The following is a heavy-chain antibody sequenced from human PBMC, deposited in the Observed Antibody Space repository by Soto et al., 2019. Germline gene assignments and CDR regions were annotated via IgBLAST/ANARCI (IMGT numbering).Heavy chain of an antibody. CDR2: IYYSGRT. D-gene: IGHD6-13*01. Sequence: PSETLSLTCTVSGGSISSGGYYWSWIRQHPGKGLEWIGNIYYSGRTYYNPSLKSRVTISVDTSKNQFSLEVSSVTGADTAVYYCARVFSDSSSFFDPWGQGTLVTVSS. CDR1: GGSISSGGYY. J-gene: IGHJ5*02. V-gene: IGHV4-31*03. CDR3: ARVFSDSSSFFDP.